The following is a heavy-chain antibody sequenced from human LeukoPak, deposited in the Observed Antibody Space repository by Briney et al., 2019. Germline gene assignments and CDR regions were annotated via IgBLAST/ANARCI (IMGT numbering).Heavy chain of an antibody. CDR2: ISYDGSNK. V-gene: IGHV3-30*04. J-gene: IGHJ2*01. D-gene: IGHD3-16*01. CDR3: ARDRGGDGNWHFDL. Sequence: GGSLRLSCAASGFTFSSYAMHWVRQAPGKGLEWVAVISYDGSNKYYADSVKGRFTISRDNSKNTLYLQMNSLRAEDTAVYYCARDRGGDGNWHFDLWGRGTLVTVSS. CDR1: GFTFSSYA.